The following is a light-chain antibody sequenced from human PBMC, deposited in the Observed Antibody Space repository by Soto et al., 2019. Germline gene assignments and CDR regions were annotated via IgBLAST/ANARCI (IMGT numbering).Light chain of an antibody. V-gene: IGKV1-27*01. J-gene: IGKJ1*01. CDR3: RKYDGAPWT. CDR2: GAS. CDR1: QGISNY. Sequence: EIQMTQSPSSLSASVGDRVTITCRASQGISNYLAWYQQKPGKVPKLLIYGASTLQSGVPSRLSGSGSGTDFTLIINSLQPEDVATYYCRKYDGAPWTFGQGTKVEI.